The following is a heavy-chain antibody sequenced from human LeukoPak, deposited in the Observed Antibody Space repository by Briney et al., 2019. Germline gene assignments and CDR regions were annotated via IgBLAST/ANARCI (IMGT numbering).Heavy chain of an antibody. CDR3: AKDITNYYDSSGYDAFDI. Sequence: STYYPDSVKGRFTISRENCKKTVYLQMNRLRDGERAVYYCAKDITNYYDSSGYDAFDIWGQGTMVTVSS. V-gene: IGHV3-23*01. CDR2: ST. J-gene: IGHJ3*02. D-gene: IGHD3-22*01.